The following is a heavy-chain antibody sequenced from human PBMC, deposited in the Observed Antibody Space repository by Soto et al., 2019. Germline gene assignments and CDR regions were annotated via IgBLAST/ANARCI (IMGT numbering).Heavy chain of an antibody. V-gene: IGHV3-23*01. J-gene: IGHJ6*03. CDR3: AKDFYGDYGGYYYYMDV. D-gene: IGHD4-17*01. Sequence: GGSLRLSCAASGFTFSSYAMSWVRQAPGKGLEWVSAISGSGGSTYYADSVKGRFTISRDNSKNTLYLQMNSLRAEDTAVYYCAKDFYGDYGGYYYYMDVRGKGTTVTVSS. CDR1: GFTFSSYA. CDR2: ISGSGGST.